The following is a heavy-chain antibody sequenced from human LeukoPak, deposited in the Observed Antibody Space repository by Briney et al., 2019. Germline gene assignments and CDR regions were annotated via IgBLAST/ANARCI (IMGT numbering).Heavy chain of an antibody. CDR3: ARGTPGSSSWSSFDY. D-gene: IGHD6-13*01. CDR1: GGTFSSYA. V-gene: IGHV1-69*01. Sequence: ASVKVSCKASGGTFSSYAISWVRQAPGQGLEWMGGIIPIFGTANYAQKFQGRVTITADESTSTAYMELSSLRSEDTAVYYCARGTPGSSSWSSFDYWGQGTLVTVSS. J-gene: IGHJ4*02. CDR2: IIPIFGTA.